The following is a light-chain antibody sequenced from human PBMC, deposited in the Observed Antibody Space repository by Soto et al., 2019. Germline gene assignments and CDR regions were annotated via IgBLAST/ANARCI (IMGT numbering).Light chain of an antibody. CDR1: NIGSKS. Sequence: SYELTQPPSVSVAPGKTVRITCGGNNIGSKSVHWYQQKPGQAPVLVIYYDSDRPSGIPERFSGSNSGNTATLTISRVEAGDEADYYCQVWDSSSDHREVFGGGTKVTVL. CDR3: QVWDSSSDHREV. J-gene: IGLJ2*01. CDR2: YDS. V-gene: IGLV3-21*04.